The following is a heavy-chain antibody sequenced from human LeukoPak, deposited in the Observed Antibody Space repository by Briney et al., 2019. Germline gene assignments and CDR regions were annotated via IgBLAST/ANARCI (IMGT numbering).Heavy chain of an antibody. J-gene: IGHJ3*02. D-gene: IGHD4-17*01. Sequence: SETLSLTCTVPGYSISSGYYWGWIRQPPGEGLEWVGSIIHNGSTYYNPSTNSRITISVDTSKMQFSLMLRSVTAADTAVYYWARPRAVTRDDAFDIWGQGTMVTVSS. V-gene: IGHV4-38-2*02. CDR3: ARPRAVTRDDAFDI. CDR1: GYSISSGYY. CDR2: IIHNGST.